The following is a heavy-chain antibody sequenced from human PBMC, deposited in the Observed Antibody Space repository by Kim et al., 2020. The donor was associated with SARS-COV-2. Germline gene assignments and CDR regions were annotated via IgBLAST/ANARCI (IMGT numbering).Heavy chain of an antibody. D-gene: IGHD3-10*01. CDR3: AREGSTMVRGGVDY. Sequence: ADSVMGRSTISRDNAKNTLYLQRNSRRAEDTAVYYCAREGSTMVRGGVDYWGQGTLVTVSS. J-gene: IGHJ4*02. V-gene: IGHV3-74*01.